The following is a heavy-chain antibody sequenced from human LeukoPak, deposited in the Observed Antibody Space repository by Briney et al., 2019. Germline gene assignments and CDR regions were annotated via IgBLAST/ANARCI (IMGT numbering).Heavy chain of an antibody. CDR3: ARITMVRGVPRYYYYMDV. D-gene: IGHD3-10*01. CDR1: GYTFTGYY. CDR2: INPNSGGT. V-gene: IGHV1-2*02. Sequence: VASVKVSCKASGYTFTGYYMHWVRQAPGQGLEWMGWINPNSGGTNYAQKFQGRVTMTRDTSISTAYMELSRLRSDDTAVYYCARITMVRGVPRYYYYMDVWGKGTTVTVSS. J-gene: IGHJ6*03.